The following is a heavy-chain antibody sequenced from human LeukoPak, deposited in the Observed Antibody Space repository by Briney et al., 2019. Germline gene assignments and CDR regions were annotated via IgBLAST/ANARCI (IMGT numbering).Heavy chain of an antibody. D-gene: IGHD6-13*01. J-gene: IGHJ4*02. Sequence: GASVKVSCKASGYTFSDYYLHWVRQAPGQGLEWMGRVSTVSGGAAYAQKFRGRVTMTRDTSITTAYMELSSLRSDDSAMYYCARLSRGAVAGAPAGRNLDYWGQGTLVTVSS. CDR2: VSTVSGGA. CDR3: ARLSRGAVAGAPAGRNLDY. CDR1: GYTFSDYY. V-gene: IGHV1-2*06.